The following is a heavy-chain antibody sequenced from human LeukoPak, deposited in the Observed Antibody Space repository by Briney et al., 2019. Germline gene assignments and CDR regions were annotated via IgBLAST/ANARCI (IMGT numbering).Heavy chain of an antibody. V-gene: IGHV4-4*07. CDR1: GGSISGSY. D-gene: IGHD2-21*01. J-gene: IGHJ3*01. Sequence: SETLSLTCTVSGGSISGSYWTWIRQPAGRGLEWIGRISASGSTNYNPSLKSRVTMSLDTSKNHFSLNLTSVTAADTAVYSCARIRDNMGAFDVWGQGTSVTASS. CDR2: ISASGST. CDR3: ARIRDNMGAFDV.